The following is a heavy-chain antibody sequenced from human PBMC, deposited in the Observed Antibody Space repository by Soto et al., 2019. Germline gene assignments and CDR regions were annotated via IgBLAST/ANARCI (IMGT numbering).Heavy chain of an antibody. J-gene: IGHJ4*02. V-gene: IGHV1-3*01. Sequence: QVQLVQSGAEVKKPGASVKVSCKASGYTFTSYAMHWVRQAPGQRLEWMGWINAGNGNTKYSQKFQGRVTITRDTAASTANMELSSLRSEDTAVDYCARDVGGGGVTYWGQGTLVTVSS. CDR1: GYTFTSYA. D-gene: IGHD2-8*02. CDR3: ARDVGGGGVTY. CDR2: INAGNGNT.